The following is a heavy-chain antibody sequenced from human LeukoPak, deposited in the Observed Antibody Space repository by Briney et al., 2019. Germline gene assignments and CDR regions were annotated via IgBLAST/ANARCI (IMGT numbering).Heavy chain of an antibody. J-gene: IGHJ4*02. CDR2: IKRRNGGGTT. V-gene: IGHV3-15*01. D-gene: IGHD3-10*01. CDR3: TTARLRVRGIDY. CDR1: GLTFTDTW. Sequence: GGSLRLSCAASGLTFTDTWMSWVRQAPGKGLEWVGRIKRRNGGGTTDYAAPVKGRFTISRDDSKNTVYLQMNSLKTEDTAVYYCTTARLRVRGIDYWGQGTLVSVSS.